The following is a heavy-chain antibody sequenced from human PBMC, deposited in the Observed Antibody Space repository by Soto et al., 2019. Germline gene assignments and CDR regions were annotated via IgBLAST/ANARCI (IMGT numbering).Heavy chain of an antibody. CDR3: AKEGTRLELGAFDI. CDR2: ISWNSGSI. V-gene: IGHV3-9*01. J-gene: IGHJ3*02. Sequence: GGSLRLSCAASGFTFDDYAMHWVRQAPGKGLEWVSGISWNSGSIGYADSVKGRFTISRDNAKNSLYLQMNSLRAEDTALYYCAKEGTRLELGAFDIWGQGTMFTVSS. CDR1: GFTFDDYA. D-gene: IGHD1-7*01.